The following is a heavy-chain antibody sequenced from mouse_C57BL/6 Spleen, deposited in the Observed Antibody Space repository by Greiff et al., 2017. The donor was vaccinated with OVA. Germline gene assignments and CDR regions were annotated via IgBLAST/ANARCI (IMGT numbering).Heavy chain of an antibody. V-gene: IGHV1-61*01. CDR1: GYTFTSYW. J-gene: IGHJ1*03. CDR2: IYPSDSET. Sequence: QVQLQQPGAELVRPGSSVKLSCKASGYTFTSYWMDWVKQRPGQGLEWIGNIYPSDSETHYNQKFKDKATLTVDKSSSTAYMQLSSLTSEDSAVYYCARGGSSSYGYFDVWGTGTTVTVSS. D-gene: IGHD1-1*01. CDR3: ARGGSSSYGYFDV.